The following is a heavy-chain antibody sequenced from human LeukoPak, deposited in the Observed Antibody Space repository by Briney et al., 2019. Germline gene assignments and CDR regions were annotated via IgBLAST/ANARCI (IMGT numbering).Heavy chain of an antibody. D-gene: IGHD2-21*01. CDR2: ISAYNGNT. CDR1: GYTFTSYG. V-gene: IGHV1-18*01. J-gene: IGHJ3*02. CDR3: AKDRAYPNDVFDI. Sequence: GASVKVSCKASGYTFTSYGISWVRQAPGQGLEWMGWISAYNGNTNYAQKLQGRVTMTTDTSTSTAYMELRSLRADDTALYYCAKDRAYPNDVFDIWGQGTMVTVS.